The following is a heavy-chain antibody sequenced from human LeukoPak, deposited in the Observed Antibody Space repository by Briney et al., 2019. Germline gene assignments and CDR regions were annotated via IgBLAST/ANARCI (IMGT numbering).Heavy chain of an antibody. Sequence: PGGSLRLSCEVSGFVVTNFAMHWVRQAPGKGLEWVAVISYDGRNEYYTDSVKGRFTVSRDNSKNTLYLQMNSLRAEDTAVYYCAKDYRGDYPRDGIDIWGQGTMVTVSS. D-gene: IGHD3-10*01. V-gene: IGHV3-30*04. CDR2: ISYDGRNE. J-gene: IGHJ3*02. CDR3: AKDYRGDYPRDGIDI. CDR1: GFVVTNFA.